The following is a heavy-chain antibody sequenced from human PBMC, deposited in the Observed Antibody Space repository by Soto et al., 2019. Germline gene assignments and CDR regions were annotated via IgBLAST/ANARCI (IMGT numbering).Heavy chain of an antibody. CDR2: INHSGST. J-gene: IGHJ4*02. V-gene: IGHV4-34*01. D-gene: IGHD6-19*01. Sequence: QVQLQQWGAGLLKPSETLSLTCAVYGGSFSDFYWTWIRQPPGKGLEWIGEINHSGSTNYNPSLKSRVAISVDTSKNQFYLNLTSVTAADTAVYYCGPRGAVADPRGYWGQGTLVTVSS. CDR3: GPRGAVADPRGY. CDR1: GGSFSDFY.